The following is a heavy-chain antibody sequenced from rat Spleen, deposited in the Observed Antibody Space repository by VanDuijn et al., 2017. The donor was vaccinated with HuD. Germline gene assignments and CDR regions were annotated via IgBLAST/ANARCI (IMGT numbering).Heavy chain of an antibody. CDR1: GFTFSDFD. D-gene: IGHD1-6*01. Sequence: EVQLVESGGGLVQPGRSLKLSCAASGFTFSDFDMAWVRQAPTKGLEWVATISSDGSSTFYRDSVRDRFTISRDNGKNTLYLQIDSLKSEDTATYYCATGPRILRLDWFAYWGQGTLVTVSS. J-gene: IGHJ3*01. V-gene: IGHV5S10*01. CDR3: ATGPRILRLDWFAY. CDR2: ISSDGSST.